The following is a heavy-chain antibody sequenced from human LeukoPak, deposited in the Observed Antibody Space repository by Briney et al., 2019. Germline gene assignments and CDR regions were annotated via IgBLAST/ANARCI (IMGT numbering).Heavy chain of an antibody. J-gene: IGHJ4*02. D-gene: IGHD3-10*01. CDR2: ISWNSGSI. CDR3: AKEGGGISGFDY. CDR1: GFTFDNYG. Sequence: GRSLRLSCAASGFTFDNYGMHWVRQAPGKGLEWVSGISWNSGSIGYADSVKGRFTISRDNAKNSLYLQMNSLRAEDVALYYCAKEGGGISGFDYWGQGTLVTVSS. V-gene: IGHV3-9*03.